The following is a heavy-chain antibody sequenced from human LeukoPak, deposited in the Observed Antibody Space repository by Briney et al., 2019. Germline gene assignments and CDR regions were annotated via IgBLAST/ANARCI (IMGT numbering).Heavy chain of an antibody. CDR2: MSVGTDSS. CDR3: AKDTRSSWYCATACGRASFDI. V-gene: IGHV3-23*01. J-gene: IGHJ3*02. D-gene: IGHD6-13*01. CDR1: GFTFSGYA. Sequence: GGSLRLSCVASGFTFSGYAMSWVRQSPGKGLEWVSMSVGTDSSYYADSVKGRLTISRDNSKNTLYLEMNSLRAEDTAVYYCAKDTRSSWYCATACGRASFDIWGQGTMVTVSS.